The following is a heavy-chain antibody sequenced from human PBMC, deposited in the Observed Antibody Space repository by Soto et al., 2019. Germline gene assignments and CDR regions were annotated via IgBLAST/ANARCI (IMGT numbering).Heavy chain of an antibody. V-gene: IGHV3-33*01. CDR3: ASRSPALDY. D-gene: IGHD2-2*01. Sequence: QVQLVESGGGVVQPGRSLRLSCAASGFTFSSYGMHWVRQAPGKGLEWVAVIWYDGSNKYYADFVKGRFTISRDNSKKSLYLKMNSLRAEDTAVYYCASRSPALDYWGQGTLVTVSS. CDR2: IWYDGSNK. J-gene: IGHJ4*02. CDR1: GFTFSSYG.